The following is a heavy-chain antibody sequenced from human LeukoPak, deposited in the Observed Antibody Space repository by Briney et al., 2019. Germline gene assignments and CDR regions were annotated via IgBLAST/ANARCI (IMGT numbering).Heavy chain of an antibody. CDR3: ARVKVGTTNRFDY. V-gene: IGHV3-11*05. D-gene: IGHD1-26*01. CDR2: YCSNSYYT. Sequence: GGSLRLSCAASGYTFSDYYMTCIRQAPGKGLECVSYYCSNSYYTNYPDSVKGRFTISRDNAKISLYLQMNSLRAEDTAVYYCARVKVGTTNRFDYWGQGTLVTVSS. J-gene: IGHJ4*02. CDR1: GYTFSDYY.